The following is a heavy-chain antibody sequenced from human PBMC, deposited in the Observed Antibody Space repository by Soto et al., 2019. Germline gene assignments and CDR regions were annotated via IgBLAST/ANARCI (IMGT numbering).Heavy chain of an antibody. D-gene: IGHD6-19*01. V-gene: IGHV4-39*01. CDR1: GGSISSSSYY. CDR2: IYYSGST. J-gene: IGHJ6*02. Sequence: SETLSLTCTVSGGSISSSSYYWGWIRQPPGKGLEWIGSIYYSGSTYYNPSLKSRVTISVDTSKNQFSLKLSSVTAADTAVYYCARPPPFGAVAGNTGWGYYYGMDVWGQWTTVTVSS. CDR3: ARPPPFGAVAGNTGWGYYYGMDV.